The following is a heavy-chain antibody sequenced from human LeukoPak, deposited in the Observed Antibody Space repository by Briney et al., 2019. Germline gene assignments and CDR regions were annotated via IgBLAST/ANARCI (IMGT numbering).Heavy chain of an antibody. V-gene: IGHV3-9*01. CDR2: ISWNSGSI. CDR3: ARVRGIAARSALYYYYMDV. J-gene: IGHJ6*03. Sequence: SLRLSCAASGFTFDDYAMHWVRQAPGKGLEWVSGISWNSGSIGYADSVKGRFTISRDNAKNSLYLQMNSLRAEDTAVYYCARVRGIAARSALYYYYMDVWGKGTTVTVSS. CDR1: GFTFDDYA. D-gene: IGHD6-6*01.